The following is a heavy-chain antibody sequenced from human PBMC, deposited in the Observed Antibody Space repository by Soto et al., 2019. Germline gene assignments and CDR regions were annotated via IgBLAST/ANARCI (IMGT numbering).Heavy chain of an antibody. CDR1: GCYINSHYD. D-gene: IGHD3-10*01. CDR3: AKKGYYASGKITFFDS. J-gene: IGHJ4*02. CDR2: VDHSGRT. V-gene: IGHV4-38-2*02. Sequence: LVILSLTCTVSGCYINSHYDWGWIQKPPGKGLEWVGSVDHSGRTYYNPSLKSRVTISKDTSKNQFSLRLTSVTAADTAMYHCAKKGYYASGKITFFDSWGQGTLVTVSS.